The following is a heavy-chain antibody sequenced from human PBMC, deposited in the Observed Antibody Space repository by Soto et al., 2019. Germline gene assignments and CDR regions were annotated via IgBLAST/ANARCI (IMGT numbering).Heavy chain of an antibody. CDR2: TFHSGRT. J-gene: IGHJ3*01. D-gene: IGHD3-22*01. CDR3: AKAVKYYDSTGYDAFAV. Sequence: PSETLSLTCTVSGDSISSYFWTWIRQPPGKALEWIGYTFHSGRTNYNPSLTSRVTMSADTSNNQFSLTLTSVTAADTAVYYCAKAVKYYDSTGYDAFAVWGQGIMVTVSS. V-gene: IGHV4-59*01. CDR1: GDSISSYF.